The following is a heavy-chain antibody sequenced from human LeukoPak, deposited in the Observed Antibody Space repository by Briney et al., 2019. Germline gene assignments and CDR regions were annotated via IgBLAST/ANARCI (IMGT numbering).Heavy chain of an antibody. CDR2: ISSSGSTT. Sequence: GGSLRLSCPASGFTFSDNYMSWIRQAPGKGLEWVSCISSSGSTTYYADSVKGRFTISRDNAKNSLYLQMNSLRADDTAVYYCARHVGGYYDSRGYDYWGQGTLVTVSS. D-gene: IGHD3-22*01. CDR1: GFTFSDNY. J-gene: IGHJ4*02. CDR3: ARHVGGYYDSRGYDY. V-gene: IGHV3-11*04.